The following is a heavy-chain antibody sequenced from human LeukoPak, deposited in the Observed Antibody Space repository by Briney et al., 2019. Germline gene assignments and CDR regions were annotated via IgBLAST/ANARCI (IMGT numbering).Heavy chain of an antibody. J-gene: IGHJ3*02. Sequence: GGSLRLSCAASGFTFGSYSMNWVRQAPGKGLEWVSYISSSSSTIYYADSVKGRFTISRDNAKNSLYLQMNSLRDEDTAVYYCAREGYSGSYYSHDAFDIWGQGTMVTVSS. CDR3: AREGYSGSYYSHDAFDI. CDR1: GFTFGSYS. D-gene: IGHD1-26*01. V-gene: IGHV3-48*02. CDR2: ISSSSSTI.